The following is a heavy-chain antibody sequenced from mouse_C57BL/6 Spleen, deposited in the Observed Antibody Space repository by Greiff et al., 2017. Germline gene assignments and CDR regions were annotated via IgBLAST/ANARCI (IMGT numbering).Heavy chain of an antibody. J-gene: IGHJ2*01. CDR1: GFTFTDYY. Sequence: EVQVVESEGGLVQPGSSMKLSCTASGFTFTDYYMAWVRQVPEKGLEWVANINYDGSSTYYHDSLKSRFIISRDNAKNILYLQISSLKSEDTAAYYCARDRDDGCFDYWGQGTTLTVSS. CDR2: INYDGSST. D-gene: IGHD2-3*01. CDR3: ARDRDDGCFDY. V-gene: IGHV5-16*01.